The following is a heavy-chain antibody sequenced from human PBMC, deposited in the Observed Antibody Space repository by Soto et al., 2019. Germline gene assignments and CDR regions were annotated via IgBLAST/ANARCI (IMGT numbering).Heavy chain of an antibody. CDR2: IYYSGST. J-gene: IGHJ4*02. D-gene: IGHD6-6*01. CDR1: GGSISSRNYY. Sequence: PSETLSLTCTVSGGSISSRNYYWSWIRQHPGKGLEWIGYIYYSGSTYYNPSLKSRVTISVDTSKNQFSLKLSSVTAADTAVYYCARWGSSYFDYWGQGTLVTVSS. CDR3: ARWGSSYFDY. V-gene: IGHV4-31*03.